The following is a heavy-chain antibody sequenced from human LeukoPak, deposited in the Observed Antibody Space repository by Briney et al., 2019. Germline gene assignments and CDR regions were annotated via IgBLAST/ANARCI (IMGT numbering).Heavy chain of an antibody. CDR2: IDPSDSYT. J-gene: IGHJ4*02. CDR3: ARSRGSGWYDY. D-gene: IGHD6-19*01. V-gene: IGHV5-10-1*01. Sequence: GESLKISCRGSGYIFTTYWITWVRQMPGKGLEWMGRIDPSDSYTNYSPSFQGHVTISADKSIITAYLQWSSLKASDTAMYYCARSRGSGWYDYWGKGTLVAVSS. CDR1: GYIFTTYW.